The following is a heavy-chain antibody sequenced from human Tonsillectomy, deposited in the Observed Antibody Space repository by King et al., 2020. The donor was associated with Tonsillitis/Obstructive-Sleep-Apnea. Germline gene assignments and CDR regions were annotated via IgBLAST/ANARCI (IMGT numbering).Heavy chain of an antibody. CDR1: GGSISTTSYY. CDR2: LHYNMAT. V-gene: IGHV4-39*01. CDR3: GSDVASVVRFDY. J-gene: IGHJ4*02. Sequence: QLQESGPGLVKASETLSLTCTVSGGSISTTSYYWGWIRQPPGKGLEWIGSLHYNMATYYNPSLKSRATISVDTSKNQFSLKLSSVTAADTAVYFCGSDVASVVRFDYWGQGILVIVSS. D-gene: IGHD2-15*01.